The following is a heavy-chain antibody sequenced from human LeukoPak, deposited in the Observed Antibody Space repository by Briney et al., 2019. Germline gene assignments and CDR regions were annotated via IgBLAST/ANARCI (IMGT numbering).Heavy chain of an antibody. D-gene: IGHD3-9*01. CDR1: GFTFSSYG. CDR3: ARDRGRDYDGLTGYFDY. V-gene: IGHV3-33*01. J-gene: IGHJ4*02. CDR2: IWYDGSNK. Sequence: GGSLRLSCAASGFTFSSYGMHWVRQAPGKGLEWVAVIWYDGSNKYYADSVKGRFTISRDNSKSTLYLQMNSLRAEDTAVYYCARDRGRDYDGLTGYFDYWGQGTLVTISS.